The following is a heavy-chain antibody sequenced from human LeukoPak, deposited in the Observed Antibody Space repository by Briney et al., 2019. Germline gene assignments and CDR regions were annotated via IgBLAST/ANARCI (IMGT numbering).Heavy chain of an antibody. CDR3: ARSPLIRESYGDKIVKFDY. CDR2: ISGRADST. V-gene: IGHV3-23*01. D-gene: IGHD4-17*01. CDR1: GFTVSSNY. Sequence: PGGSLRLSCAASGFTVSSNYMSWVRQAPGKGLEWVSTISGRADSTYSADSVRGRFTIHRDSYKNTLSLQMDSLRAEDTAVYYCARSPLIRESYGDKIVKFDYWGQGTLVTVSS. J-gene: IGHJ4*02.